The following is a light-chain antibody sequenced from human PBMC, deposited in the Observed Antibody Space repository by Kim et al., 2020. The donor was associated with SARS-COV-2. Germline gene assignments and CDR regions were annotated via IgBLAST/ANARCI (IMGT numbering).Light chain of an antibody. J-gene: IGKJ4*01. CDR1: QSVNSNY. CDR3: QQYGSSLSVT. V-gene: IGKV3-20*01. Sequence: PGERATPSCRASQSVNSNYLAWYQQRPGQAPRLLIYGASSRATGIPDRFSGSGSGTDFTLTIRRLEPEDFAMYYCQQYGSSLSVTFGGGTKVDIK. CDR2: GAS.